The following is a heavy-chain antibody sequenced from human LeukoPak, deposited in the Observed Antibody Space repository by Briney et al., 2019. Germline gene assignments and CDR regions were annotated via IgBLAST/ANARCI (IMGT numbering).Heavy chain of an antibody. J-gene: IGHJ4*02. D-gene: IGHD3-3*01. V-gene: IGHV3-53*01. Sequence: PGGSLRLSCAASGFTVSSNYMSWVRQAPGKGLEWVSVIYSGGSTYYADSVKGRFTISRDNSKNTLYLQMNSLRAEDTAVYYCAKGLYYDFWSGYGVIDYWGQGTLVTVSS. CDR3: AKGLYYDFWSGYGVIDY. CDR2: IYSGGST. CDR1: GFTVSSNY.